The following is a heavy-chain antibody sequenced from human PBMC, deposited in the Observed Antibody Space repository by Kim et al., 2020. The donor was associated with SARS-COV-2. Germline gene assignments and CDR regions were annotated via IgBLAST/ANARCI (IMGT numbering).Heavy chain of an antibody. D-gene: IGHD6-13*01. Sequence: ASVKVSCKASGYTFTSYAMHWVRQAPGQRLEWMGWINAGNGNTKYSQKFQGRVTITRDTSASTAYMELSSLRSEETAVYYCARGYSSSWIHYYYYGMDVWGQGTTVTVSS. CDR1: GYTFTSYA. J-gene: IGHJ6*02. CDR3: ARGYSSSWIHYYYYGMDV. CDR2: INAGNGNT. V-gene: IGHV1-3*01.